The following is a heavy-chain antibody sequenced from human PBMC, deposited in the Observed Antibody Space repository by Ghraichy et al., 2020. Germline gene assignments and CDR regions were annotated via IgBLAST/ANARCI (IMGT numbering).Heavy chain of an antibody. D-gene: IGHD3-22*01. CDR2: IWYDGSNK. Sequence: GGSLRLSCAASGFTFSSYGMHWVRQAPGKGLEWVAIIWYDGSNKYYADSVKGRFTISRDNSKRTLFLQMDSLRAEDTAVYYCARGLDDSGGCYWGQGTVVTVSS. V-gene: IGHV3-33*01. J-gene: IGHJ4*02. CDR1: GFTFSSYG. CDR3: ARGLDDSGGCY.